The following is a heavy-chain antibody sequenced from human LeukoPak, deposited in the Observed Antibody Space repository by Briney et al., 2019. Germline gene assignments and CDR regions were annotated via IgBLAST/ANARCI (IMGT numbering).Heavy chain of an antibody. V-gene: IGHV4-34*01. Sequence: PSETLSLTCAVYGGSFSGYYWSWIRQPPGKGLEGIGEINHSGSTNYNPSLKSRVTISVDTSKNQFSLKLSSVTAADTAVYYCARAAILWFGELFLGFDPWGQGTLVTVSS. CDR2: INHSGST. CDR3: ARAAILWFGELFLGFDP. CDR1: GGSFSGYY. D-gene: IGHD3-10*01. J-gene: IGHJ5*02.